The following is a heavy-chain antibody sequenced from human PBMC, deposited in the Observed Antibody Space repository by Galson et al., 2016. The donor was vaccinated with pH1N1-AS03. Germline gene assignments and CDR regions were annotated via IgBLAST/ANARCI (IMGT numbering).Heavy chain of an antibody. CDR1: GFSPSTSGVG. CDR2: IYWNDDI. V-gene: IGHV2-5*01. Sequence: PALVKPTQTLTLTCTFSGFSPSTSGVGVGWIRQAPGKALEWLAIIYWNDDIRYSPSLRNRLTITKDTSKSQVVLTMTNMDPVDTATYFRARAYYGDFADWFDPWGQGTLVTVSS. D-gene: IGHD4-17*01. J-gene: IGHJ5*02. CDR3: ARAYYGDFADWFDP.